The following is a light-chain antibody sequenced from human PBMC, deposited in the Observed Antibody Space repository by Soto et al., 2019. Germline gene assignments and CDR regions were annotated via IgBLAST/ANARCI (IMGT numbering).Light chain of an antibody. Sequence: ETVMTQSPATLSVSPGERVTLSCWAGRSVGSNLAWYQQRPGQPPRLLIYGASTRATGIPARFSGSGSGTDFTLTIDRLESEDFAVYFCQQYGDLPWTFGQGTKVDIK. V-gene: IGKV3-15*01. CDR2: GAS. J-gene: IGKJ1*01. CDR1: RSVGSN. CDR3: QQYGDLPWT.